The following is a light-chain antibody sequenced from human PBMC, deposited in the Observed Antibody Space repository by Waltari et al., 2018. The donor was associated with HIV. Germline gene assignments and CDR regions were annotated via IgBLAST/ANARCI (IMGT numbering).Light chain of an antibody. Sequence: QSALTPPTSASGSPGQRVHISCSGGTSHIATNYVFWDQQFPGPAPRFLLYRNNQRPPGVPARFSGSKSGTSASLVISGLRSEDAGDYYCATWDANLRGPVFGGGTRVTVL. V-gene: IGLV1-47*01. CDR1: TSHIATNY. J-gene: IGLJ3*02. CDR3: ATWDANLRGPV. CDR2: RNN.